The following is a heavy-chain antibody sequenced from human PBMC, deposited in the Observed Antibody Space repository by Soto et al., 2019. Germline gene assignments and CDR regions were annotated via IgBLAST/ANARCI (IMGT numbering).Heavy chain of an antibody. CDR2: ISYDGSNK. CDR3: AKDLRHQSYYYYGMDV. J-gene: IGHJ6*02. D-gene: IGHD2-2*01. V-gene: IGHV3-30*18. Sequence: QPGGSLRLSCAASGFTFSSYGMHWVRQAPGKGLEWVAVISYDGSNKYYADSVKGRFTISRDNSKNTLYLQMNSLRAEDTAVYYCAKDLRHQSYYYYGMDVWGQGTTVTVSS. CDR1: GFTFSSYG.